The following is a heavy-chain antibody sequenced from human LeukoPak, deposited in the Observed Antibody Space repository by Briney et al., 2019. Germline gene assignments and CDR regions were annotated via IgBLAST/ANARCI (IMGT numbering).Heavy chain of an antibody. CDR1: GGSISSGGYY. J-gene: IGHJ5*02. V-gene: IGHV4-31*03. Sequence: PSQTLSLTCTVSGGSISSGGYYWSWIRQHPGKGLEWIGYIYYSGSTYYNPSLKSRVTISVDTSKNQFSLKLSSVTAADTAVYYCARDLREIGDWFDPWGQGTLVTVSS. D-gene: IGHD3-3*01. CDR2: IYYSGST. CDR3: ARDLREIGDWFDP.